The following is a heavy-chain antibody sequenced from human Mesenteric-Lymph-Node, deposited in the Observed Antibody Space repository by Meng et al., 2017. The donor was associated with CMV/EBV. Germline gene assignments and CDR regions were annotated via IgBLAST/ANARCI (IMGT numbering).Heavy chain of an antibody. D-gene: IGHD3-16*01. Sequence: SETLSLTCTVSGGSVSSGNYYWSWIRQPPGKGLEWIGYIYYSGSTNYNPSLKIRVNISVDTSKTQFSLKLSSVTAADTGVYYCARNRGCDYWGQGTLVTVSS. CDR2: IYYSGST. J-gene: IGHJ4*02. V-gene: IGHV4-61*01. CDR1: GGSVSSGNYY. CDR3: ARNRGCDY.